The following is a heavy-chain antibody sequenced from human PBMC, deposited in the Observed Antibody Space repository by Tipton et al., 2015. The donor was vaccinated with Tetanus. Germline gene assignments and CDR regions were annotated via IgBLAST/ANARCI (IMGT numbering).Heavy chain of an antibody. CDR3: TRHVVEAVPRWFDP. D-gene: IGHD2-2*01. CDR1: GGSISSYY. CDR2: IYTSGST. J-gene: IGHJ5*02. Sequence: TLSLTCTVSGGSISSYYWSWIRQPAGKGLEWIGRIYTSGSTNYNPSLKSQVTMSVDTSKNQFSLKLSSVTAADTAFYYCTRHVVEAVPRWFDPWGQGTLVTVSS. V-gene: IGHV4-4*07.